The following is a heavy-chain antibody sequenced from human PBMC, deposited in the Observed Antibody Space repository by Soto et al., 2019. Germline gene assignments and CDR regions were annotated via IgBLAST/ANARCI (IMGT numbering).Heavy chain of an antibody. V-gene: IGHV3-53*01. D-gene: IGHD6-25*01. J-gene: IGHJ4*02. CDR3: ASGYNSGWPDY. CDR1: GWHGGSNV. CDR2: LYSGGST. Sequence: PGGLKRLPCKADGWHGGSNVMRWVRQAPGKGLEWVSILYSGGSTYYADSVKGRFTISRDNSKNTFYLQMNSLRAEDTALYYCASGYNSGWPDYWGQGSLVTVSS.